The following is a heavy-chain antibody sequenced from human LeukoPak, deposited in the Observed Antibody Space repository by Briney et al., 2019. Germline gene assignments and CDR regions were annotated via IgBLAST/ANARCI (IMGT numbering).Heavy chain of an antibody. CDR3: ARDQRNSGSYRFEY. CDR2: ITGNNGNT. Sequence: GASVKVSCKTSGYTFSGYGISWVRQAPGQGLEWMGWITGNNGNTNYAPSLQGRVTMTTDTSTNTAYMELMSLRSDDTAVYYCARDQRNSGSYRFEYWGQGTLVTVSS. CDR1: GYTFSGYG. V-gene: IGHV1-18*01. J-gene: IGHJ4*02. D-gene: IGHD1-26*01.